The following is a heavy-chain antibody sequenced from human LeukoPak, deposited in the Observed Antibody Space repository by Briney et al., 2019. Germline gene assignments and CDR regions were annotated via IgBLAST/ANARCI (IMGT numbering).Heavy chain of an antibody. Sequence: PGESLKISCKGSGYSFTTYWIGWVRQMPGKGLEWMGVIYPGDSDTRYSPSFQGQVTISADKPISTAYLQWSRLKASDTAMYYCASSSRPYGTGTYSYDYWGQGILVTVSS. D-gene: IGHD3-10*01. J-gene: IGHJ4*02. V-gene: IGHV5-51*01. CDR3: ASSSRPYGTGTYSYDY. CDR2: IYPGDSDT. CDR1: GYSFTTYW.